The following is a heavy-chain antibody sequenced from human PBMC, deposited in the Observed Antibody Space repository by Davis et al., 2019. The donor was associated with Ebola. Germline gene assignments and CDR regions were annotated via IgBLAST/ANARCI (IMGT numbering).Heavy chain of an antibody. CDR2: IYYSGST. CDR1: GGSISSYY. J-gene: IGHJ4*02. Sequence: SETLSPTCTVSGGSISSYYWSWIRQPPGKGLEWIGYIYYSGSTNYSPSLKSRVTISVDTSKNQFSLKLSSVTAADTAVYYCARASVVGATPFDYWGQGTLVTVSS. V-gene: IGHV4-59*01. D-gene: IGHD1-26*01. CDR3: ARASVVGATPFDY.